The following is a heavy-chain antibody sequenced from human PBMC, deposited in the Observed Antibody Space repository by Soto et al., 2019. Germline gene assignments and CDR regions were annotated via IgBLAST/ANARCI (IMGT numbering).Heavy chain of an antibody. Sequence: QVQLVQSGAEVKKHGASVKVSCKASGYTFTIYGTSWVRQAPGQGLEWMGWISGYNCNTKYAQKIQGRVTMTTDTSTITAYMAARSMRSDDSAVYYCARDLGFIGGRPAAMTSMGVSYDDYYGMDVWGQGTTVSVSS. D-gene: IGHD2-2*01. V-gene: IGHV1-18*01. J-gene: IGHJ6*02. CDR3: ARDLGFIGGRPAAMTSMGVSYDDYYGMDV. CDR2: ISGYNCNT. CDR1: GYTFTIYG.